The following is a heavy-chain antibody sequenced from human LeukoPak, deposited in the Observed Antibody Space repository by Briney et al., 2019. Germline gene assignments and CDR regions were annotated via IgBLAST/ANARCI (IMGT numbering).Heavy chain of an antibody. CDR3: ARADSYGSILDY. V-gene: IGHV3-7*04. CDR2: IDQYGRAK. Sequence: PGGSLRLSCAASGFTFSNYWMSWVRQAPGMGLEWVASIDQYGRAKYYVDSVRGRFTFSRDNTKNSLHLQMNSLRAEDTAVYYCARADSYGSILDYWGQGTRVIDSS. CDR1: GFTFSNYW. J-gene: IGHJ4*02. D-gene: IGHD5-18*01.